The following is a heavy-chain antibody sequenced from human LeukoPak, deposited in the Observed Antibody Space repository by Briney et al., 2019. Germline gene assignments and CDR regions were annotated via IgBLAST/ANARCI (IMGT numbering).Heavy chain of an antibody. CDR1: GFTFNIYG. D-gene: IGHD2-21*02. Sequence: GRSLRLSCAASGFTFNIYGMHWLRQAPGKGLEWVAVIGHDGNNIQYVESVKGRFTISRDNSKNTLYLMLNSLRAEDTAVYYCATLRWGQVDYWGRGTLVTVSS. V-gene: IGHV3-33*01. CDR2: IGHDGNNI. CDR3: ATLRWGQVDY. J-gene: IGHJ4*02.